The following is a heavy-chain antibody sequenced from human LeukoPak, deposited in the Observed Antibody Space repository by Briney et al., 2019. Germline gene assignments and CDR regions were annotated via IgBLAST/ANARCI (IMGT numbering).Heavy chain of an antibody. V-gene: IGHV1-46*01. Sequence: GASVKVSCKASGYTFTSYYMHWVRQAPGQGLEWMGIINPSGGSTSYAQKLQGRVTMTTDTSTSTAYMELRSLRSDDTAVYYCARDLGGRTVVTTDFWGQGTLVTVSS. CDR1: GYTFTSYY. CDR2: INPSGGST. J-gene: IGHJ4*02. CDR3: ARDLGGRTVVTTDF. D-gene: IGHD4-23*01.